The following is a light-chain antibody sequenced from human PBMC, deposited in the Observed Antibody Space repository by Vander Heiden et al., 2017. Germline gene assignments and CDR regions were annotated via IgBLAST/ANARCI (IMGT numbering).Light chain of an antibody. CDR3: QQFSIYPRT. V-gene: IGKV1-13*02. J-gene: IGKJ2*01. CDR2: DAT. Sequence: AIQLTQSPSSLSTSVGARVTITCRASQGLTSALAWYQQKPGKRPELLIYDATSLETGVPLRFSGSGSGTDFTLTISSLQPEDAATYFCQQFSIYPRTFGQGTKLEIK. CDR1: QGLTSA.